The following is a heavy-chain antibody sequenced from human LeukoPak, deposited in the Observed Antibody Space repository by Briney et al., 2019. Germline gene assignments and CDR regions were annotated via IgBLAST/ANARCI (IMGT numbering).Heavy chain of an antibody. D-gene: IGHD3-9*01. CDR2: IYYSGST. Sequence: SETLSLTCTVSGGSISSDYWSWIRQPPGKGLEWIGYIYYSGSTNYNPSLKSRVTISVDTSKNQFSLKLSSVAAADTAVYYCARELEYYDILTGYYPYNWFDPWGQGTLVTVSS. J-gene: IGHJ5*02. CDR1: GGSISSDY. V-gene: IGHV4-59*01. CDR3: ARELEYYDILTGYYPYNWFDP.